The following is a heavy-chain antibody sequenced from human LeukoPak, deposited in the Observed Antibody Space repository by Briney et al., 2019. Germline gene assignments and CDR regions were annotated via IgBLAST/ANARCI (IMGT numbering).Heavy chain of an antibody. Sequence: ASVKVSCKASGYTFTGYYMRWVRQAPGQGLEWMGRINPNSGGTNYAQKFQGRVTMTRDTSISTAYMELSRLRSDDTAVYYCARDSDCYGSGSYFAWGQGTLVTVSS. J-gene: IGHJ5*02. V-gene: IGHV1-2*06. CDR2: INPNSGGT. CDR1: GYTFTGYY. D-gene: IGHD3-10*01. CDR3: ARDSDCYGSGSYFA.